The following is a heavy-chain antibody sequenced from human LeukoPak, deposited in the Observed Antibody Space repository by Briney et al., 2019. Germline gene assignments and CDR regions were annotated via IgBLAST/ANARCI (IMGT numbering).Heavy chain of an antibody. J-gene: IGHJ6*02. CDR2: IYYSGST. CDR1: GGSISSYY. CDR3: ARQGGDNRNGMDV. V-gene: IGHV4-59*08. D-gene: IGHD3-22*01. Sequence: TSETLSLTCTVSGGSISSYYWSWIRQPPGKGLEWIGYIYYSGSTNYNPSLKSRVTISVDTSKNQFSLRLSSVTAADTAVYYCARQGGDNRNGMDVWGQGTTVTVSS.